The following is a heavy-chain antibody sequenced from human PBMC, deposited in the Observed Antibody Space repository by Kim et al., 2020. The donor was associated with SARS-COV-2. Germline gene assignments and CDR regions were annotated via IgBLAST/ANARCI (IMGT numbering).Heavy chain of an antibody. J-gene: IGHJ4*02. CDR3: AREGGSWYMVY. D-gene: IGHD6-13*01. CDR1: GFTFSSYA. CDR2: ISYDGSNK. Sequence: GGSLRLSCAASGFTFSSYAMHWVRQAPGKGLEWVAVISYDGSNKYYADSVKGRFTISRDNSKNTLYLQMNSLRAEDTAVYYCAREGGSWYMVYWGQGTLVTVSS. V-gene: IGHV3-30-3*01.